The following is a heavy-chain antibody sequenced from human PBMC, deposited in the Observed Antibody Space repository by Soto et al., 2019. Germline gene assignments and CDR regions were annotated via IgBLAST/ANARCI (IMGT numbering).Heavy chain of an antibody. Sequence: QVQLQESGPRLVKSSQTLSVTCSVSGASITNGGYYWSWIRRHPGKGLEFLGYVYNTGGTTYNPSLKSQTTISVDRSENQFTLSPKSVTAAATAISYCPRVNHYASYGYRDGPYYFDYWGQGALFTVSS. CDR3: PRVNHYASYGYRDGPYYFDY. CDR1: GASITNGGYY. CDR2: VYNTGGT. V-gene: IGHV4-31*01. D-gene: IGHD3-16*01. J-gene: IGHJ4*02.